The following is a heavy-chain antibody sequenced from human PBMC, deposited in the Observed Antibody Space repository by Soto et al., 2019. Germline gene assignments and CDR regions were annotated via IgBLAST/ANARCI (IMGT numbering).Heavy chain of an antibody. Sequence: QVQLVQSGAEVKKPGSSVKVSCKASGGTFSSYAISWVRQAPGQGLEWMVGIIPIFGTANYAQKCQGRVTITADEATSTAYMELSSLRSEDTAVYYWARESRYCSGGSCYFLPGIDYWGQGTLVTVSS. D-gene: IGHD2-15*01. J-gene: IGHJ4*02. V-gene: IGHV1-69*12. CDR1: GGTFSSYA. CDR2: IIPIFGTA. CDR3: ARESRYCSGGSCYFLPGIDY.